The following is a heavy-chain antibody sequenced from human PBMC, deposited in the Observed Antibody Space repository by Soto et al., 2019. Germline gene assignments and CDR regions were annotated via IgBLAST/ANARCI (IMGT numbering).Heavy chain of an antibody. CDR1: GFTFDDYA. CDR3: AKGGYYYDSSGYPDY. D-gene: IGHD3-22*01. CDR2: ISWDGGST. Sequence: GGSLRLSCAASGFTFDDYAMHWVRQAPGKGLEWVSLISWDGGSTYYADSVKGRFTISRDNSKNSLYLQMNSLRAEGTALYYCAKGGYYYDSSGYPDYWGQGTLVTVSS. J-gene: IGHJ4*02. V-gene: IGHV3-43D*04.